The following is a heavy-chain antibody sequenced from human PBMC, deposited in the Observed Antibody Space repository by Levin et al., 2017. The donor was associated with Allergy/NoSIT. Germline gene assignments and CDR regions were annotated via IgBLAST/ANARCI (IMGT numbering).Heavy chain of an antibody. CDR3: ARSPETAIAPHYFDY. V-gene: IGHV4-39*07. D-gene: IGHD5-18*01. CDR2: VSHSGYT. Sequence: SQTLSLTCTVSAGSISSSSFFWGWIRLPPGRGPEWIGSVSHSGYTYVNPSLNSRVTMSLDTPLNQVSLNLMSVTAADTAVYYCARSPETAIAPHYFDYWAQGTLVTVSS. CDR1: AGSISSSSFF. J-gene: IGHJ4*02.